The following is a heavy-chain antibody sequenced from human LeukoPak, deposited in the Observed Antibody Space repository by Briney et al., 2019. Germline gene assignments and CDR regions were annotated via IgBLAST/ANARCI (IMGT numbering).Heavy chain of an antibody. D-gene: IGHD6-19*01. V-gene: IGHV7-4-1*02. CDR3: ARGNRKIAVDI. Sequence: ASVKVSCKASGYTFTNYAMNCVRQAPGQGLEWMGWINTNTGNPTYAQGFTGRFVFSLDTSVSTAYLQINSLKAEDTAVYYCARGNRKIAVDIWGQGTLVTVSS. J-gene: IGHJ4*02. CDR1: GYTFTNYA. CDR2: INTNTGNP.